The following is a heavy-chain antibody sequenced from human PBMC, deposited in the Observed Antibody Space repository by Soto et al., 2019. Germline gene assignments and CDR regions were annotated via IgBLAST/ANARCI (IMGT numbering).Heavy chain of an antibody. Sequence: PGESLKIYCKGSGYSFTNYWISWVRQMPGKGLEWMGRIDPSDSYTKHSPSFQGHVTISADKSISTAYLQWSSLKASDTAMYYCARQYCRSTSCYIGWFDPWGQGTLVTVSS. D-gene: IGHD2-2*02. V-gene: IGHV5-10-1*01. CDR3: ARQYCRSTSCYIGWFDP. CDR1: GYSFTNYW. J-gene: IGHJ5*02. CDR2: IDPSDSYT.